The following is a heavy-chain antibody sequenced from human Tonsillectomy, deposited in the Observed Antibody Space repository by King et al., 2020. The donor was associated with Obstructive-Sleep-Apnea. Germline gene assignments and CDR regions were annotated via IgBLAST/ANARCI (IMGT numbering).Heavy chain of an antibody. Sequence: LQLQESGPGLAKPSEPLSLTCTVSGGSISITSHYWGWIRQPPGKGLEWIGSIYYSGGSVYNPSLKSRVTISIDRSKNQFSLNLHSVTAADTAVYYCARDGGLSGALGLRIDLWGQGTLVSVSS. D-gene: IGHD3-16*01. J-gene: IGHJ5*02. CDR1: GGSISITSHY. V-gene: IGHV4-39*07. CDR2: IYYSGGS. CDR3: ARDGGLSGALGLRIDL.